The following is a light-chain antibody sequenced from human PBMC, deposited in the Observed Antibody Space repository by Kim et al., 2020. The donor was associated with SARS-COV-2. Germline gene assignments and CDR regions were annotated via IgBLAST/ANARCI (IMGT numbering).Light chain of an antibody. J-gene: IGLJ2*01. CDR3: QAWDTSSVI. Sequence: VAPGQTASITCSGDELGDKYVFWYQQKPGQSPVVVIYQDSKRPSGIPERFSGSNSGNTATLTISGTQALDEADYYCQAWDTSSVIFGGGTKVTVL. CDR1: ELGDKY. V-gene: IGLV3-1*01. CDR2: QDS.